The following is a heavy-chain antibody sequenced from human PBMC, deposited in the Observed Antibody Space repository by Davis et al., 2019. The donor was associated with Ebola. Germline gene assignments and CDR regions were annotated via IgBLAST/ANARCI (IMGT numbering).Heavy chain of an antibody. CDR3: ARDSGSYLYYYYYGMDV. CDR1: GFTFSSYG. Sequence: GESLKISCAASGFTFSSYGMHWVRQAPGKGLEWVSYISSSGSTIYYADSVKGRFTISRDNAKNSLYLQMNSLRAEDTAVYYCARDSGSYLYYYYYGMDVWGQGTTVTVSS. D-gene: IGHD1-26*01. CDR2: ISSSGSTI. V-gene: IGHV3-48*04. J-gene: IGHJ6*02.